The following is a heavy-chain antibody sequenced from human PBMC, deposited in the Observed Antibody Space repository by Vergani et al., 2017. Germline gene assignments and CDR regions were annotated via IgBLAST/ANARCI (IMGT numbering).Heavy chain of an antibody. J-gene: IGHJ1*01. D-gene: IGHD1-1*01. CDR3: ATKSCGTPGCQIGYFRE. CDR2: ISNDGTQK. V-gene: IGHV3-30*03. CDR1: GFTSSYYG. Sequence: QVHLVESGGGVVQPGRSLRLSCVVSGFTSSYYGMHWVRQAPGKGREWVAVISNDGTQKYYADSVKGRFTISRHNSKSTLYLQMNSLRTEDTAVYYCATKSCGTPGCQIGYFREWGQGTLVTVSS.